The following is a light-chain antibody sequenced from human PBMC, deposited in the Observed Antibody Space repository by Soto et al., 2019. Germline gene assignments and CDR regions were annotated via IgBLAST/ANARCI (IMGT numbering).Light chain of an antibody. V-gene: IGKV3-20*01. CDR2: DAS. CDR3: QQYARSPLA. Sequence: EIVLTQSPGTLSLSPGERATLSCRASQNVARNYLAWYQQRPGQAPRLLIYDASTRATGIPGRFSGSGSGTDFTRTISRLEPEDFAVYFCQQYARSPLAFGGGTKVDI. CDR1: QNVARNY. J-gene: IGKJ4*01.